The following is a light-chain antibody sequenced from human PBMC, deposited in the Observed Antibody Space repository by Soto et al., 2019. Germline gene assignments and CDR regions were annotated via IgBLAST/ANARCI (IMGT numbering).Light chain of an antibody. CDR1: QSISSW. CDR3: QKYDSDPRT. J-gene: IGKJ1*01. CDR2: DAS. Sequence: DIQMTQSPSTLSASVGDRVTITCRASQSISSWLAWYQQKPGKAPKLLIYDASSLESGVPSRFSGSGSGTDFTLTISSLQPEDVATYYCQKYDSDPRTFGQGTKVDI. V-gene: IGKV1-5*01.